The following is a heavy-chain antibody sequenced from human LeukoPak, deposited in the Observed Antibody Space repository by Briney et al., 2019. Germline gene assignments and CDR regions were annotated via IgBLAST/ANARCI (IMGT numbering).Heavy chain of an antibody. CDR3: AKDQYSSGWYFDY. CDR1: GFTFSGYA. CDR2: ISGSGGST. V-gene: IGHV3-23*01. D-gene: IGHD6-19*01. J-gene: IGHJ4*02. Sequence: GGSLRLSCAASGFTFSGYALSWVRQAPGKGLEWLSAISGSGGSTFYADSVKGRFTISRDNSKNTLYLQMNSLRVEDTAIYYCAKDQYSSGWYFDYWGQGTLVTVSS.